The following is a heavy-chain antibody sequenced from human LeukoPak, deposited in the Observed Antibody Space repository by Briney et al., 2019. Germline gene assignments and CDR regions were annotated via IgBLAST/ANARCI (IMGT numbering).Heavy chain of an antibody. CDR3: ARGRITMTRMRYFDY. J-gene: IGHJ4*02. CDR2: INHSGST. CDR1: GGSISSSSYY. V-gene: IGHV4-39*07. D-gene: IGHD3-22*01. Sequence: SETLSLTCTVSGGSISSSSYYWGWIRQPPGKGLEWIGEINHSGSTNYNPSLKSRVTISVDTSKDQFSLKLSSVTAADTAVYYCARGRITMTRMRYFDYWGQGTLVTVSS.